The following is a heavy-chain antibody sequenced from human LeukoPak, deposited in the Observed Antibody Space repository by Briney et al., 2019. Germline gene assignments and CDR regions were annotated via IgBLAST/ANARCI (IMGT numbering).Heavy chain of an antibody. CDR1: GGSISSNTYY. V-gene: IGHV4-39*01. CDR3: ARARLSIVRGITNFDY. D-gene: IGHD3-10*01. CDR2: INYSGST. J-gene: IGHJ4*02. Sequence: SETLSLTCTVSGGSISSNTYYWGWIRQPPGKGLEWIGSINYSGSTFYNPSLKSRVTISVDTSKNQFSLILSSVTAADTAVYFCARARLSIVRGITNFDYWGQGTVVTVSS.